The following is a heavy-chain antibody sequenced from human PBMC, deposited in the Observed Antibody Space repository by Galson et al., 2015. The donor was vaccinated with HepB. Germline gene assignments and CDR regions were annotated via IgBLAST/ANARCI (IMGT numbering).Heavy chain of an antibody. D-gene: IGHD2-21*01. Sequence: SLRLSCAASGFTFGDYAMSWFRQAPGKGLEWVGFIRSKAYGGTTEYAASVKGRFTISRDDSKSIAYLQMNSLKTEDTAVYYCTRDAEEYCGGDCLPDYWGQGTLVTVSS. CDR1: GFTFGDYA. CDR2: IRSKAYGGTT. V-gene: IGHV3-49*03. J-gene: IGHJ4*02. CDR3: TRDAEEYCGGDCLPDY.